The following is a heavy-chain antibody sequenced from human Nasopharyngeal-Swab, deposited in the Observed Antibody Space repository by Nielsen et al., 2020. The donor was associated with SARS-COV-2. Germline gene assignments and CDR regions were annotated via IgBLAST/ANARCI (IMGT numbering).Heavy chain of an antibody. CDR3: TRGRKYGSGNYYFDY. D-gene: IGHD3-10*01. CDR2: ISGSTGRT. J-gene: IGHJ4*02. V-gene: IGHV3-23*01. CDR1: GFTFSTYA. Sequence: GGSLRLSCAASGFTFSTYAMAWVCQAPGKGLEWVSAISGSTGRTYYADSVQGRFAISRDNSKNTLSLQMDSLRAEDTAVYYCTRGRKYGSGNYYFDYWGQGTLVAVSS.